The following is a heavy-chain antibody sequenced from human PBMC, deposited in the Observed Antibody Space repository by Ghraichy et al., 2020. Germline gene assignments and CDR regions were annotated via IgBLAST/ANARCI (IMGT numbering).Heavy chain of an antibody. J-gene: IGHJ4*02. CDR1: GFTFSSYS. D-gene: IGHD2-21*02. CDR2: ISSSSSTI. V-gene: IGHV3-48*02. CDR3: ARDWEALAYCGGDCYLD. Sequence: GGSLRLSCAASGFTFSSYSMNWVRQAPGKGLEWVSYISSSSSTIYYADSVKGRFTISRDNAKNSLYLQMNSLRDEDTAVYYCARDWEALAYCGGDCYLDWGQGTLVTVSS.